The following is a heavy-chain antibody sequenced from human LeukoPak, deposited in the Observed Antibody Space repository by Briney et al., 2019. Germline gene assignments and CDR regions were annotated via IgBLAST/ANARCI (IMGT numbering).Heavy chain of an antibody. D-gene: IGHD3-22*01. CDR3: ATDFYDST. CDR1: GFTFSNAW. J-gene: IGHJ5*02. CDR2: IRSNSDGGTI. V-gene: IGHV3-15*07. Sequence: GGSLRLSCAASGFTFSNAWMNRVRQAPGKGLEWVGRIRSNSDGGTIDYAAPVKGRFTLSRDDSKTTLYLQMNSLQTEDTAVYYCATDFYDSTWGQGTLVTVSS.